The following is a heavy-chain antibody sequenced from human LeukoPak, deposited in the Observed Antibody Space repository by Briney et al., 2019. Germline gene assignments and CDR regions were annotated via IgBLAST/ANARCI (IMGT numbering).Heavy chain of an antibody. J-gene: IGHJ4*02. CDR3: ARQSYGFDY. CDR2: IYYSGST. Sequence: SETLSLTCTVSGGSISSSSYYWGWIRQPPGKGLEWIGSIYYSGSTYYNPSLKSRVTISVDTSKNQFSLKLSSVTAADTAVYYCARQSYGFDYWGQGTLVTASS. D-gene: IGHD1-26*01. CDR1: GGSISSSSYY. V-gene: IGHV4-39*01.